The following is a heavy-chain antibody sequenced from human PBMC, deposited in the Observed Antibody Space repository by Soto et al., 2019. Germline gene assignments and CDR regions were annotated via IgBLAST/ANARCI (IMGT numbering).Heavy chain of an antibody. CDR1: GFTFSSYG. Sequence: SLRLSCAASGFTFSSYGMHWVRQAPGKGLGWVAVISYDGSNKYYADSVKGRFTISRDNCKNTLYLQMNSLRAEDTAVYYCANSLITMVPGVILSLEYWGQGTMVTFSS. CDR3: ANSLITMVPGVILSLEY. J-gene: IGHJ4*02. CDR2: ISYDGSNK. D-gene: IGHD3-10*01. V-gene: IGHV3-30*18.